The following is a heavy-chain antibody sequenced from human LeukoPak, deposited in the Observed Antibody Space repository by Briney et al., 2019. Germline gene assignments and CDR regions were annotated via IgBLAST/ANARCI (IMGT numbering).Heavy chain of an antibody. D-gene: IGHD6-13*01. CDR2: MNPNSGNT. CDR3: ARGPDKQQLVPRGLPSGY. V-gene: IGHV1-8*01. Sequence: ASVKVSCKASGYTFTSYDINWVRQATGQGLEWMGWMNPNSGNTGYAQKFQGRVTMTRNTSISTAYMELSSLRSEDTAVYYCARGPDKQQLVPRGLPSGYWGQGTLVTVSS. CDR1: GYTFTSYD. J-gene: IGHJ4*02.